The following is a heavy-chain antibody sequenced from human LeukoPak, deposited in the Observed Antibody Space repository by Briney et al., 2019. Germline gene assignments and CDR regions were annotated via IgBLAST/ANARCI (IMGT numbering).Heavy chain of an antibody. CDR2: IKQDGSDK. V-gene: IGHV3-7*01. CDR3: ARGGQAGTGDY. Sequence: GGSLRLSCTASGFIFRSYSMNWVRQSPGKGLEWVANIKQDGSDKYYVDAVKGRFTISRDNAKNSLYLEMNSLRAEDTAVYYCARGGQAGTGDYWGQGTLLTVSS. J-gene: IGHJ4*02. CDR1: GFIFRSYS. D-gene: IGHD3-10*01.